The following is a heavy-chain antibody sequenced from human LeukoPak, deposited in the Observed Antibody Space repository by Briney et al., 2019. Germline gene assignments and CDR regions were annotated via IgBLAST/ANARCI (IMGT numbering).Heavy chain of an antibody. CDR1: GGSISSYY. J-gene: IGHJ3*02. V-gene: IGHV4-59*01. CDR3: ACGSYYSSDAFDI. D-gene: IGHD1-26*01. CDR2: IYYSGST. Sequence: PSETLSLACTVSGGSISSYYWSWIRQPPGKGLEWIGYIYYSGSTNYNPSLKSRVTISVDTSKNQFSLKLSSVTAADTAVYYCACGSYYSSDAFDIWGQGTMVTVSS.